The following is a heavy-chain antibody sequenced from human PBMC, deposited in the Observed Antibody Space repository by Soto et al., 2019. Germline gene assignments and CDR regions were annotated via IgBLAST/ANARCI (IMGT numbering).Heavy chain of an antibody. Sequence: EVQLVESGAGLVQPGESLRLSCAASGFTFSAYWMNWVRQAPGKGLEWVANIKQDGSEKYYVDSVKGRFTISRDNAKNSLYLQMNSLRAEDTAVYYCVRGSSYPDLPDAFDLWGQGTMVTVSS. CDR2: IKQDGSEK. J-gene: IGHJ3*01. CDR1: GFTFSAYW. V-gene: IGHV3-7*04. D-gene: IGHD3-16*02. CDR3: VRGSSYPDLPDAFDL.